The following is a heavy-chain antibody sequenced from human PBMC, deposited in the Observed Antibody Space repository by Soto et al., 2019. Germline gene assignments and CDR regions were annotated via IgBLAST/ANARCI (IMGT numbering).Heavy chain of an antibody. D-gene: IGHD3-22*01. CDR1: GGTFSSYA. Sequence: SVKVSCKASGGTFSSYAISWVRQAPGQGLEWMGGIIPIFGTANYAQKLQGRVTITADESTSTAYMELSSLRSEDTAVYYCARGQVNYYESSGPRTYYFDHWGQGTLVTVSS. CDR3: ARGQVNYYESSGPRTYYFDH. CDR2: IIPIFGTA. V-gene: IGHV1-69*13. J-gene: IGHJ4*02.